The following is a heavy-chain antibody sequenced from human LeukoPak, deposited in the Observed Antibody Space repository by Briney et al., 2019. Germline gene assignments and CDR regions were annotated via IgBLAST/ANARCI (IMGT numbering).Heavy chain of an antibody. J-gene: IGHJ4*02. CDR2: INPNSGGT. CDR3: ARGRRYYYGSGSYLDY. D-gene: IGHD3-10*01. V-gene: IGHV1-2*02. Sequence: ASVKVSCKASGYTFTGYYMHWVRQAPGQGLEWMGWINPNSGGTNYAQKFQGRVTMTRDTSISTAYMELSRLRSDDTAVYYCARGRRYYYGSGSYLDYWGQGTLVTVSS. CDR1: GYTFTGYY.